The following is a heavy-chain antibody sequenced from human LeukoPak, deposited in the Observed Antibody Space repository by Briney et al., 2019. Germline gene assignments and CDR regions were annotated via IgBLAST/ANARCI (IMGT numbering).Heavy chain of an antibody. Sequence: PGGSLRLSCAPSGFAFSSYGMLWVRQVPGKGLVWVSRINGDGTMTNYADFAKGRFTISRDNTKNILYLQMNDLRVDDSAIYYCSRSQFDYWGQGVLVTVSS. CDR3: SRSQFDY. CDR2: INGDGTMT. CDR1: GFAFSSYG. V-gene: IGHV3-74*01. J-gene: IGHJ4*02.